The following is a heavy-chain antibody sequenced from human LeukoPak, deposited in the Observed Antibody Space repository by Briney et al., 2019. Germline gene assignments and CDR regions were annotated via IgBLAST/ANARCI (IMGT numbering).Heavy chain of an antibody. CDR2: INIDGSST. D-gene: IGHD2-21*01. CDR1: GFTFSSYW. Sequence: SGGSLRLSCAASGFTFSSYWMHWVRQAPGKGLVWVSRINIDGSSTIYADSVKGRFTISRDNAKNTLYLQMKSLRVEDTAVYYCARDLYSFDFWGQGTLVTASS. J-gene: IGHJ4*02. CDR3: ARDLYSFDF. V-gene: IGHV3-74*01.